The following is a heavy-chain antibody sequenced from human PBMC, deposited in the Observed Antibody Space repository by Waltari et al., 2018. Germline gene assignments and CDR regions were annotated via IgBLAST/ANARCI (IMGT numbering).Heavy chain of an antibody. CDR3: ARIPGNLAAAGTEGYFDY. Sequence: QVQLQESGPGLVKPSETLSLTCAVSGYSISSGDYWGWIRQPPGKGLEWIGTIYHSGSTYYNPSLKSRVTISVDTSKNHFSLRLTSVTAADTALYYCARIPGNLAAAGTEGYFDYWGQGTLVTVSS. CDR1: GYSISSGDY. D-gene: IGHD6-13*01. CDR2: IYHSGST. V-gene: IGHV4-38-2*01. J-gene: IGHJ4*02.